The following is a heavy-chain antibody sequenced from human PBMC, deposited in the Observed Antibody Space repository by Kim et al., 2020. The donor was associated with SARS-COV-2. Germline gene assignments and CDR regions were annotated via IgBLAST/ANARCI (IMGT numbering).Heavy chain of an antibody. V-gene: IGHV5-51*01. CDR2: IYPHDSDT. CDR3: ARQFCSGSSCYIRADRHFDL. J-gene: IGHJ2*01. D-gene: IGHD2-2*02. CDR1: GYIFTKYW. Sequence: GESLKISCQVSGYIFTKYWIGWVRQTPGKGLEWMGIIYPHDSDTRYSPSFRGQQVTMSVDKSMNTAYLHWSSLKASDSAMYYCARQFCSGSSCYIRADRHFDLWGRGTLVTVSS.